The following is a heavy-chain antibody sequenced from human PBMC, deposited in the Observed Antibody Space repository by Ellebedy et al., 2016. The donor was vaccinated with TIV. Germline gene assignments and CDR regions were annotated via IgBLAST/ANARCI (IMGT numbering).Heavy chain of an antibody. D-gene: IGHD5-12*01. CDR1: GFTFDDYA. CDR3: AKGHSGYDPVDY. J-gene: IGHJ4*02. Sequence: GGSLRLXXAASGFTFDDYAMHWVRQAPGKGLEWVSGISWNSGSIGYADSVKGRFTISRDNAKNSLYLQMNSLRAEDTALYYCAKGHSGYDPVDYWGQGTLVTVSS. V-gene: IGHV3-9*01. CDR2: ISWNSGSI.